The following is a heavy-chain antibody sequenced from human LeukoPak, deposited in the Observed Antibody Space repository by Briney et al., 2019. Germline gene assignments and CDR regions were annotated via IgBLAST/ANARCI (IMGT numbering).Heavy chain of an antibody. Sequence: GGSLRLSCAASGFTFSSYWMHWVRQAPGKGLVWVSRINSVGSSTSYADSVKGRFTISRDNAKNTLYLQMNSLRAEDTAVYYCATLPSRQWLVPGGDYWGQGTLVTVSS. CDR2: INSVGSST. J-gene: IGHJ4*02. D-gene: IGHD6-19*01. CDR1: GFTFSSYW. V-gene: IGHV3-74*01. CDR3: ATLPSRQWLVPGGDY.